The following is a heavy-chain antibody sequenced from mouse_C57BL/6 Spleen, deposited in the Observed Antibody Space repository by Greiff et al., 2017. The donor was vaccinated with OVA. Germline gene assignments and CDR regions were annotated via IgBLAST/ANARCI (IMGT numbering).Heavy chain of an antibody. J-gene: IGHJ2*01. D-gene: IGHD1-1*01. CDR1: GYTFTDHT. CDR3: ARLAYGSSYYFDY. Sequence: VQLQQSDAELVKPGASVKISCKASGYTFTDHTIHWMKQRPEQGLEWIGYIYPRDGSTKYNEKFKGKATLTADKSSSTAYMQLNSLTSEDSAVYFCARLAYGSSYYFDYWGQGTTLTVSS. V-gene: IGHV1-78*01. CDR2: IYPRDGST.